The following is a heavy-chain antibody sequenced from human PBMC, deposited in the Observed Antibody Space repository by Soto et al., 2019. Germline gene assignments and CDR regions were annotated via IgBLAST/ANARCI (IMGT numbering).Heavy chain of an antibody. D-gene: IGHD1-26*01. V-gene: IGHV4-34*01. CDR2: INHSGST. Sequence: SETLSLTCAVYGGSFSGYYWSWICQPPGKGLEWIGEINHSGSTNYNPSLKSRVTISVDTSKNQFSLKLSSVTAADTAVYYCARCFLVGATKFYYWGQGILVTVSS. J-gene: IGHJ4*02. CDR1: GGSFSGYY. CDR3: ARCFLVGATKFYY.